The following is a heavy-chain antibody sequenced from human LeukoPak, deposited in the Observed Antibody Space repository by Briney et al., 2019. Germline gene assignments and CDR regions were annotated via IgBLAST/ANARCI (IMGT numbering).Heavy chain of an antibody. CDR2: INHSGST. CDR3: ARASELYHFDTRTWKAGWLDP. Sequence: ASETLSLTCAVSGGSISSGGYSWSWIRQPPGKGLEWIGEINHSGSTNYNPSLKSRVTISVDTSKNQFSLKLSSVTAADTAVYYCARASELYHFDTRTWKAGWLDPWGQGTLVIVSS. V-gene: IGHV4-61*08. CDR1: GGSISSGGYS. D-gene: IGHD3-22*01. J-gene: IGHJ5*02.